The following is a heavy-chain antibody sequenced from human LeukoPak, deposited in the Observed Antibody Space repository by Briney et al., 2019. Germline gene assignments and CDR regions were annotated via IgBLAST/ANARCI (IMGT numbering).Heavy chain of an antibody. CDR1: GYTFTGYY. CDR2: INPNSGGT. CDR3: ASLSIAARPSYFDY. J-gene: IGHJ4*02. Sequence: ASVKVSCKASGYTFTGYYMHWVRQAPGQGLEWMGWINPNSGGTNYAQKFQGRVTMTRDTSISTAYMELSRLRSDDTAVFYCASLSIAARPSYFDYWGQGTLVTVSS. D-gene: IGHD6-6*01. V-gene: IGHV1-2*02.